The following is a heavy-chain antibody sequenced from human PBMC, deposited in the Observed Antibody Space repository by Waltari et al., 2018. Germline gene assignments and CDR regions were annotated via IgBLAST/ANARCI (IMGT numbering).Heavy chain of an antibody. J-gene: IGHJ3*02. D-gene: IGHD6-19*01. CDR1: GGSISSYY. Sequence: QVQLQESGSGLVKPSETLSLTCTVSGGSISSYYWSWIRQPPGKGLEWIGYIYYSGSTNYNPSLKSRVTISVDTSKNQCSLKLSAVTAADTAVYYCARGRYSSGWGAAEDAFDIWGQGTMVTVSS. CDR2: IYYSGST. CDR3: ARGRYSSGWGAAEDAFDI. V-gene: IGHV4-59*01.